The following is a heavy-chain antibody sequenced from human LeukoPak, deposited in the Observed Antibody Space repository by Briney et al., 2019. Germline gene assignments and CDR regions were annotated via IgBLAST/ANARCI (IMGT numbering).Heavy chain of an antibody. CDR2: ISAYNGNT. Sequence: GASVKVSCKASGYTFTSYGISWVRQAPGQGLEWMGWISAYNGNTNYAQKLQGRVTMTTDTSTSTAYMELRSLRSDDTAVYYCARDTYYDTPANYYYYGMDVWGQGTTVTVSS. V-gene: IGHV1-18*01. CDR1: GYTFTSYG. CDR3: ARDTYYDTPANYYYYGMDV. J-gene: IGHJ6*02. D-gene: IGHD3-9*01.